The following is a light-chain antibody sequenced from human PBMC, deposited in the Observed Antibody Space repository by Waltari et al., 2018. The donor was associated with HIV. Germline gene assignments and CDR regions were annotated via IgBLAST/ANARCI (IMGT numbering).Light chain of an antibody. CDR1: QSLVHTDGNTY. CDR2: KVS. CDR3: MQATQFPLT. J-gene: IGKJ5*01. V-gene: IGKV2-24*01. Sequence: EIVMMQSPPSSPVIVGQPASISCWSSQSLVHTDGNTYLSWLQQRPGQPPRLLIYKVSTRFSGVPDRFSGSGTGRDFTLKITRVEVEDVATYYCMQATQFPLTFGQGTRLEIK.